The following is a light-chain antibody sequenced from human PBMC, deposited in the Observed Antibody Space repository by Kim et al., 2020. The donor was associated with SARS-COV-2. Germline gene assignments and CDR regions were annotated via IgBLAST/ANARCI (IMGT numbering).Light chain of an antibody. CDR1: QSISGL. J-gene: IGKJ1*01. V-gene: IGKV1-5*03. CDR3: QQYNGYPRT. CDR2: KAS. Sequence: DVQMTQSPSILSASVGDRVTITCRASQSISGLLAWYQQKPGKAPNLLIYKASSLQSGVPSRFSGGGSGTEFTLTISSLQPDDFATYYCQQYNGYPRTFGQGTKVEIK.